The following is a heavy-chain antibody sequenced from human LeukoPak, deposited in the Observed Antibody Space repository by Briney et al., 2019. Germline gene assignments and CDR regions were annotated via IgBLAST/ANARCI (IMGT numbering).Heavy chain of an antibody. J-gene: IGHJ4*02. D-gene: IGHD4-23*01. Sequence: SETLSLTCTVSGGSISSYYWSWIRQPPGKGLEWIGYIYYSGSTNYNPSLKSRVTISVDTSKNQFSLKLSSVTAADTAVYYCARSSLHDYGGNRYFDYWGQGTLVTVSS. CDR1: GGSISSYY. CDR2: IYYSGST. V-gene: IGHV4-59*01. CDR3: ARSSLHDYGGNRYFDY.